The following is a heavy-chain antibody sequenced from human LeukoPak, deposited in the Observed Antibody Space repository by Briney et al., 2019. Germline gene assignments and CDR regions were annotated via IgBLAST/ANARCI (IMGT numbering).Heavy chain of an antibody. CDR1: GGSFSGYY. CDR2: INHSGST. D-gene: IGHD6-19*01. J-gene: IGHJ4*02. V-gene: IGHV4-34*01. Sequence: PSETLSLTCAAYGGSFSGYYWSWIRQPPGKGLEWIGEINHSGSTNYNPSLKSRVTISVDTSKNQFSLKLSSVTAADTAVYYCARRPTRGWYSSGWYDYWGQGTLVTVSS. CDR3: ARRPTRGWYSSGWYDY.